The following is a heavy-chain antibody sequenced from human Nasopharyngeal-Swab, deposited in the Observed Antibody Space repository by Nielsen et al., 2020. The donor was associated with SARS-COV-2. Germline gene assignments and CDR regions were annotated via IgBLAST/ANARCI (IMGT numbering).Heavy chain of an antibody. Sequence: GGSLRLSCAASGFTFSSYAMHWVRQAPGKGLEWVAVISYDGSNKYYADSVKGRFTISRDNSKNTLYLQMNSLRAEDTAVYYCAREGSWAFDIWGQGTMVTVSS. J-gene: IGHJ3*02. CDR3: AREGSWAFDI. CDR2: ISYDGSNK. D-gene: IGHD6-13*01. V-gene: IGHV3-30-3*01. CDR1: GFTFSSYA.